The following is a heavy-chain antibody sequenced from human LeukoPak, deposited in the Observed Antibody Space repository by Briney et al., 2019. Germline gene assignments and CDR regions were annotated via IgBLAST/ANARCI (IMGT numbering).Heavy chain of an antibody. CDR2: ITASGGST. CDR3: ARDRYSNYYYYYGMDV. D-gene: IGHD4-11*01. V-gene: IGHV3-23*01. J-gene: IGHJ6*02. CDR1: GFTFSSSA. Sequence: GGSLRLSCAASGFTFSSSAMTWVRQAPGTGLEWVSGITASGGSTYYADSVKGRFTISRDNSKNTLYLQMNSLRAEDTAVYYCARDRYSNYYYYYGMDVWGQGTTVTVSS.